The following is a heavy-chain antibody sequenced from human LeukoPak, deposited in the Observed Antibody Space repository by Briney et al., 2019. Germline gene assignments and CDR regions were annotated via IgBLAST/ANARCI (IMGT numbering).Heavy chain of an antibody. J-gene: IGHJ5*02. CDR2: INPRGTAT. Sequence: ASVKVSCKASGYSFTSHYMHWVRQAPGQGLEWMGLINPRGTATRYAESFQGRLTLTRDLSTSTDYMELSSLRSDDTAVYYCARGTMVRGVIHPVWFDPWGQGTLVTVSS. V-gene: IGHV1-46*01. CDR1: GYSFTSHY. D-gene: IGHD3-10*01. CDR3: ARGTMVRGVIHPVWFDP.